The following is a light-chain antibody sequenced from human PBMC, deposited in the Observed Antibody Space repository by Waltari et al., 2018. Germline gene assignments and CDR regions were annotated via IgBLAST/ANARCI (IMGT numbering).Light chain of an antibody. J-gene: IGLJ3*02. CDR1: SSDVGGYNY. CDR2: DVS. CDR3: SSFTSRSTWV. Sequence: QSALTQPASVSGSPGQSITISCTGTSSDVGGYNYVSWYQQHPGKAPKLMNYDVSNRPSGVSNRFSGSKSGNTASLTISGLQAEDESDYYCSSFTSRSTWVFGGGTKLTVL. V-gene: IGLV2-14*01.